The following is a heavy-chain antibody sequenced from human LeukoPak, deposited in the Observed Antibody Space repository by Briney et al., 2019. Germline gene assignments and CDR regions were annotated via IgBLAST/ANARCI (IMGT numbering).Heavy chain of an antibody. CDR2: IKQDGSEK. CDR1: GFTFSSYW. J-gene: IGHJ6*03. CDR3: ARVGPPYYYYYMDV. V-gene: IGHV3-7*01. Sequence: GGSLRLSCAASGFTFSSYWMHWVRQAPGKGLEWVANIKQDGSEKYSVDSLKGRFTISRDNAKKLLYLQMNSLRVEDTAVYYCARVGPPYYYYYMDVWGKGTTVTVSS.